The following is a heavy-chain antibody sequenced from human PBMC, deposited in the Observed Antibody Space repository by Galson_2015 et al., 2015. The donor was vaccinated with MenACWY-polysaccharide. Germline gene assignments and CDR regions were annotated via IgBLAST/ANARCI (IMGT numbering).Heavy chain of an antibody. CDR2: INPNDGGT. CDR3: AKNLLGGTCWFDP. J-gene: IGHJ5*02. Sequence: AVKVSGKAYGDTFTDYYIHWVRQAPGQGLEWMGGINPNDGGTNYAQKFQGLVTMTRDTAITTAYMELTSLISDDTAVYYCAKNLLGGTCWFDPWGQGTLFIVSS. V-gene: IGHV1-2*04. CDR1: GDTFTDYY.